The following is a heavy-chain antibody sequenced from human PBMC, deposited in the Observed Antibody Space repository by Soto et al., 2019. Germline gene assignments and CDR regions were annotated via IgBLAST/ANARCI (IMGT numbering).Heavy chain of an antibody. CDR3: AKGGTSHIYGIDV. V-gene: IGHV3-23*01. J-gene: IGHJ6*02. CDR2: IGGTGKYT. Sequence: DVQLLETGGGLVQPGGSLRLSCRASGFIFQNFVINWVRQAPGKGLEWVSIIGGTGKYTFYADSVRGRFTFSRNNSENTVYLEMNSLRAEDTAIYFCAKGGTSHIYGIDVWGPGTTVIVSS. CDR1: GFIFQNFV. D-gene: IGHD2-2*01.